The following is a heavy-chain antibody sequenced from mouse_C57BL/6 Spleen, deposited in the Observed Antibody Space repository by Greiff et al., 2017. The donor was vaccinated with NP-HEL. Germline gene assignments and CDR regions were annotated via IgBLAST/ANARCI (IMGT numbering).Heavy chain of an antibody. V-gene: IGHV1-64*01. J-gene: IGHJ2*01. D-gene: IGHD1-1*01. Sequence: QVQLQQPGAELVKPGASVKLSCKASGYTFTSYWMHWVKQRPGQGLAWIGMIHPNSGSTNYNEKFKSKATLTVDKSSSTAYMQLSSLTSEDSAVYYCARRGDFYGSVLDYWGQGTTLTVSS. CDR1: GYTFTSYW. CDR3: ARRGDFYGSVLDY. CDR2: IHPNSGST.